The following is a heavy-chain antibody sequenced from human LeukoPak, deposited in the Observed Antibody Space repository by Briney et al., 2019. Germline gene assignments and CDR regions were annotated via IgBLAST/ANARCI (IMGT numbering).Heavy chain of an antibody. V-gene: IGHV4-59*01. J-gene: IGHJ6*02. CDR1: GGSISSYY. Sequence: PSETLSLTCTVSGGSISSYYWSWIRQPPGKGLEWIGYIYYSGSTNYNPSLKSRVTISVDTSKNQFSLKLSSVTAADTAVYYCARASRPTSSSSHYYGMDVWGQGTLVTVSS. CDR3: ARASRPTSSSSHYYGMDV. D-gene: IGHD6-6*01. CDR2: IYYSGST.